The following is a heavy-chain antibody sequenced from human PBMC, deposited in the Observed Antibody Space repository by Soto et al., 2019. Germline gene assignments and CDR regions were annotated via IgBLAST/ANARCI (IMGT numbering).Heavy chain of an antibody. CDR3: GKLDPFFEF. CDR1: GFTFSSYA. Sequence: GGSLRLSCAASGFTFSSYAMHWVRRAPGKGLEWVAVIYSGGSTYYADSVKGRFTISRHNSKNTLYLQMNSLRAEDTAVYYCGKLDPFFEFRGQGTPVTVSS. CDR2: IYSGGST. D-gene: IGHD2-2*03. J-gene: IGHJ4*02. V-gene: IGHV3-NL1*01.